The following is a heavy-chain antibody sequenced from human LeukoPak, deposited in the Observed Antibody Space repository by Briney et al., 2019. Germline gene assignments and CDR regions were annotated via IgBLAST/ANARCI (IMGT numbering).Heavy chain of an antibody. CDR3: ARGARRSPPDY. V-gene: IGHV3-74*01. CDR1: GFTFSSYW. CDR2: INSDGSST. D-gene: IGHD1-26*01. J-gene: IGHJ4*02. Sequence: GGPLRLSCAASGFTFSSYWMHWVRQAPGKGLVWVSRINSDGSSTSSADSVKGRFTISRDNAKNTLYLQMNSLRAEDTAVYYCARGARRSPPDYWGRGTLVTVSS.